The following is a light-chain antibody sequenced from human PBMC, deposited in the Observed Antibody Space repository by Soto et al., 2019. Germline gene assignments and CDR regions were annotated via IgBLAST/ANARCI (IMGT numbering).Light chain of an antibody. CDR2: DAS. CDR1: QSVGSY. J-gene: IGKJ2*01. V-gene: IGKV3-11*01. Sequence: EIVLTQSPATLSLSPGVRATLSCRASQSVGSYLAWYQHKPGQAPRLLIYDASNRASGIPARFSGSGSGTDFTLTISSLEPEDFAVYYCQQRTNWPPYPFGQGTKLEIK. CDR3: QQRTNWPPYP.